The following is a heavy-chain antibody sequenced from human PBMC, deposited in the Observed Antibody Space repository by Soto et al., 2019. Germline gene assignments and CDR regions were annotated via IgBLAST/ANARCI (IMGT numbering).Heavy chain of an antibody. V-gene: IGHV1-69*13. CDR2: IIPIFGTA. D-gene: IGHD5-12*01. J-gene: IGHJ4*02. Sequence: GASVKVSCKASGGTFSSYAISWVRQAPGQGLEWMGGIIPIFGTANYAQKFQGRVMITADESTSTAYMELSSLRSEDTAVYYCARDPYSGYDEDYWGQGTLVTVSS. CDR3: ARDPYSGYDEDY. CDR1: GGTFSSYA.